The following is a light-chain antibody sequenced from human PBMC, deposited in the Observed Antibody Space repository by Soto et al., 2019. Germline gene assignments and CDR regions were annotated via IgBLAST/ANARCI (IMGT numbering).Light chain of an antibody. CDR1: QDIVSV. Sequence: AILITQSPSSLSASTGYTVTITCRASQDIVSVLAWYQQKPGTAPKVLISGASNLHSGVPSRFSGSGSRTDLTLTITHLQSEDFATYYCQHYLKYPIPFGQGTRLEI. V-gene: IGKV1-8*01. CDR2: GAS. J-gene: IGKJ5*01. CDR3: QHYLKYPIP.